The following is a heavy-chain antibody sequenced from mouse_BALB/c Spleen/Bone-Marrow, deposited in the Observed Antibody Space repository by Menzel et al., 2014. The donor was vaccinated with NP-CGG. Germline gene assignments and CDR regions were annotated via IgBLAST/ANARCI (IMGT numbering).Heavy chain of an antibody. CDR1: GYTFTDYA. Sequence: VHLVESGPELVRPGVSMKISCKGSGYTFTDYAMHWVQQSHAKSVEWIGVISTYSGNTNYNQKFKGKATMTVDKSPSTAYLELARLTSEDSAIYYCASPIYYGNYEGFAYWGQGTLVTVSA. CDR3: ASPIYYGNYEGFAY. D-gene: IGHD2-1*01. V-gene: IGHV1-67*01. J-gene: IGHJ3*01. CDR2: ISTYSGNT.